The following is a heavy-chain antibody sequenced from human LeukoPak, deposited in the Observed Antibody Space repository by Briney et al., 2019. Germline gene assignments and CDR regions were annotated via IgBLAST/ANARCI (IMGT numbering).Heavy chain of an antibody. CDR3: ARTLLAAAPIQH. Sequence: EASVKVSCKASGYTFTGYYMHWVRQAPGQGLEWMGWINPNSGGTNYAQKFQGRVTMTRDTSISTAYMELSRLRSDDTAVYYCARTLLAAAPIQHWGQGTLVTVSS. CDR1: GYTFTGYY. CDR2: INPNSGGT. V-gene: IGHV1-2*02. J-gene: IGHJ1*01. D-gene: IGHD2-2*01.